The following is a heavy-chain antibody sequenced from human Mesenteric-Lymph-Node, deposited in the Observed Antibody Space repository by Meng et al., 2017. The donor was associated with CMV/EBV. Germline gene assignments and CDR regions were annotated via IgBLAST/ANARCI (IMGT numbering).Heavy chain of an antibody. CDR1: GSPFTGYY. Sequence: SGSPFTGYYMHWVRQAPGQGLEYMGWISPSSGSTKSAEKFRGRVTMTWDTSISTAYMDLSSLRSDDTAIYYCARGSYNLEWFSFLDFWGQGTLVTVSS. V-gene: IGHV1-2*02. D-gene: IGHD3-3*01. J-gene: IGHJ4*02. CDR3: ARGSYNLEWFSFLDF. CDR2: ISPSSGST.